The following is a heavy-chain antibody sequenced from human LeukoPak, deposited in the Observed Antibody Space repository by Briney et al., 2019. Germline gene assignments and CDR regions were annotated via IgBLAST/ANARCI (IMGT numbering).Heavy chain of an antibody. CDR1: GFTFSSYS. Sequence: PGGSLRLSCAASGFTFSSYSMSWVRQAPGKGLEWLSYIGGSNSPIYYPDSVKGRFTISRDNAKNSLFLHMDSLRDEDTAVYYCARDGFGDFPLGASKVGDYWGQGTLVTVSS. D-gene: IGHD4-17*01. J-gene: IGHJ4*02. CDR2: IGGSNSPI. V-gene: IGHV3-48*02. CDR3: ARDGFGDFPLGASKVGDY.